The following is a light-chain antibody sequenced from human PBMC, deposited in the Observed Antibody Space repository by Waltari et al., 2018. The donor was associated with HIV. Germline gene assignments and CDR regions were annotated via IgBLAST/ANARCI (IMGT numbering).Light chain of an antibody. V-gene: IGKV1-16*02. CDR1: HDISNY. J-gene: IGKJ5*01. CDR2: AAS. CDR3: QQYKGYPLT. Sequence: DIQMTQSPSSLSASVGDRVTLTCRASHDISNYLAWFQQKPGEAPKSLIYAASTLQSGVPSKFRGSGSETYFTLTINSLQSEDSATYYCQQYKGYPLTFGQGTRREIK.